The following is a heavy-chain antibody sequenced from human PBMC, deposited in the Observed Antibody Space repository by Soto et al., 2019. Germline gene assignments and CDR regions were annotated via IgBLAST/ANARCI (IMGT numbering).Heavy chain of an antibody. D-gene: IGHD3-3*01. CDR3: ARATRVVISY. Sequence: KASETLSLTCTVSGGSISSSSYYWGWIRQPPGKGLEWIGSIYYSGSTYYNPSLKSRVTISVDTSKNQFSLKLSSVTAADTAVYYCARATRVVISYWGQGTLVTVSS. CDR1: GGSISSSSYY. J-gene: IGHJ4*02. V-gene: IGHV4-39*01. CDR2: IYYSGST.